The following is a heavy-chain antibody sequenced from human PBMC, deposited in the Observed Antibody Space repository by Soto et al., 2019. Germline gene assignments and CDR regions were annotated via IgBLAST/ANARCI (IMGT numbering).Heavy chain of an antibody. Sequence: SETLSLTCTVSGDSISGNNYFWGWVRQPPGKGLEWIGSIYYSGSTFYNPSLKSRVTISVDTSKILLSLNLNSMTAADTAVYFFCRQVPCGAFRPFFCATCYSGYVYLWGRGTVLTVSS. CDR2: IYYSGST. D-gene: IGHD2-21*02. J-gene: IGHJ2*01. V-gene: IGHV4-39*01. CDR1: GDSISGNNYF. CDR3: CRQVPCGAFRPFFCATCYSGYVYL.